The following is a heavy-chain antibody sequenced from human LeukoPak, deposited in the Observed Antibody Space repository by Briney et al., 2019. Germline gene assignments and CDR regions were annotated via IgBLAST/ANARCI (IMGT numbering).Heavy chain of an antibody. CDR1: GFTFSSYG. Sequence: GRSLRLSCAASGFTFSSYGMHWVRQAPGKGLEWVAVISYDGSNKYYADSVKGRFTISRDNSKNTLYLQMNSLRAEDTAVYYCAKTRDYYGSGNHYFDYWGQGTLVTVSS. V-gene: IGHV3-30*18. CDR3: AKTRDYYGSGNHYFDY. J-gene: IGHJ4*02. D-gene: IGHD3-10*01. CDR2: ISYDGSNK.